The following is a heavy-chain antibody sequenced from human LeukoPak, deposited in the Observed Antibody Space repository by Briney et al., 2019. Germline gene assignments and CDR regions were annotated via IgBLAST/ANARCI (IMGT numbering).Heavy chain of an antibody. D-gene: IGHD4-11*01. J-gene: IGHJ4*02. V-gene: IGHV6-1*01. CDR3: ARGMRAHSNFPYFDY. CDR1: GDSVSSNSAS. CDR2: TYYKSKWYN. Sequence: SQTLSLTCVISGDSVSSNSASWNWNRQSPSRGLEWLGRTYYKSKWYNDYAVSVKSRITITPDTSKKQFSLQLNSVTPEDTAVYYCARGMRAHSNFPYFDYWGQGSRVTVSS.